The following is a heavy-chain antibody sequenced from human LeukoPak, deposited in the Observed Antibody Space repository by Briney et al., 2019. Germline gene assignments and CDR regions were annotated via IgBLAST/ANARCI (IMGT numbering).Heavy chain of an antibody. V-gene: IGHV3-53*01. CDR1: GFTVGSNY. J-gene: IGHJ4*02. CDR3: ARFVGDRIFDY. Sequence: GSLRLSCAASGFTVGSNYMSWVRQAPGKGLEWVSVIYSDGTTYYADSVKGRFTISRDNSKNTLYLQMNSLGAEDTAVYYCARFVGDRIFDYWGQGTLVTVSS. CDR2: IYSDGTT. D-gene: IGHD2-15*01.